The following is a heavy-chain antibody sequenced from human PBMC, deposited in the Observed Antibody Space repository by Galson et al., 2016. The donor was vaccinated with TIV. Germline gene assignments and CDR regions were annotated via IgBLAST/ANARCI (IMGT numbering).Heavy chain of an antibody. CDR2: IRGSGGQT. J-gene: IGHJ4*02. V-gene: IGHV3-23*01. D-gene: IGHD5-24*01. CDR3: AKSLFHTIDFGGLTVIFDH. CDR1: GFDFNALA. Sequence: SLRLSCAASGFDFNALAMSWVRQVPGKGLQWVASIRGSGGQTHYGDSVRGRFIISRDDSKNTVYLRMNNVRVDDTAVYYCAKSLFHTIDFGGLTVIFDHWGQGALVTVSS.